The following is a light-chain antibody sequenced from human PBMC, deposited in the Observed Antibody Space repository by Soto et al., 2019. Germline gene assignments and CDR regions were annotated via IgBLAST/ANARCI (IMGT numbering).Light chain of an antibody. J-gene: IGLJ3*02. Sequence: QSVLTQPPSASGTPGQRVTFSCSGSSSNIGSNFVYWYQQLPGTAPKLLIYSNNQRPSGVPDRFSGSKSGTSASLAISGLRSEDEADYYCAAWDDSLSGGVFGGGTQLTVL. V-gene: IGLV1-47*02. CDR3: AAWDDSLSGGV. CDR2: SNN. CDR1: SSNIGSNF.